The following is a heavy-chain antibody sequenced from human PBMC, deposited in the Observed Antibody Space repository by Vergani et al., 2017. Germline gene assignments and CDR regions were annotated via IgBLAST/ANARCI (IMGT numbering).Heavy chain of an antibody. D-gene: IGHD2-2*01. CDR3: ARGYCSSTSCYAIENWFDP. J-gene: IGHJ5*02. V-gene: IGHV1-18*01. CDR2: ISAYNGNT. CDR1: GYTFTSYG. Sequence: QVQLVQSGAEVKKPGSSVKVSCKASGYTFTSYGISWVRQAPGQGLEWMGWISAYNGNTNYAQKLQGRVTMTTDTSTSTAYMELRSLRSDDTAVYYCARGYCSSTSCYAIENWFDPWGQGTLVTVSS.